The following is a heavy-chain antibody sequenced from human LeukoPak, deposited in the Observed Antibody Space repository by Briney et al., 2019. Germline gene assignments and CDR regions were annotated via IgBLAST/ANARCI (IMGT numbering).Heavy chain of an antibody. CDR2: IHDSGIT. D-gene: IGHD5-12*01. CDR3: ARGGYMSNWFEH. CDR1: GGSISDSY. Sequence: SETLSLTCTVSGGSISDSYWSWIRQPPGKGLEWIGKIHDSGITNYNPSLKSRVTFSVDTSKKQFSLNLNSVTAADTAVYYCARGGYMSNWFEHWGQGTPVTVSS. J-gene: IGHJ5*02. V-gene: IGHV4-59*01.